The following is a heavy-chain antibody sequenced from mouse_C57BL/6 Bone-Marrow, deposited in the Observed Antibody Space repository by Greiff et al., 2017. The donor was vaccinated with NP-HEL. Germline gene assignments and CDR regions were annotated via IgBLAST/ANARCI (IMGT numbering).Heavy chain of an antibody. Sequence: EVQLQESGPGLVKPSQSLSLTCSVTGYSITSGYYWNWIRQFPGNKLEWMGYISYDGSNNYNPSLKNRISITRDTSKNQFFLKLNSVTTEDTATYYCARGTTVVARYFDVWGTGTTVTVSS. CDR2: ISYDGSN. D-gene: IGHD1-1*01. J-gene: IGHJ1*03. CDR3: ARGTTVVARYFDV. CDR1: GYSITSGYY. V-gene: IGHV3-6*01.